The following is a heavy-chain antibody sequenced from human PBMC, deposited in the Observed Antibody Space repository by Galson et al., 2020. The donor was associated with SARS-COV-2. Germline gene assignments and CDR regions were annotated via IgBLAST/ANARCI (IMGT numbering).Heavy chain of an antibody. CDR3: ARRGVANNCYFCNWFDP. D-gene: IGHD2-15*01. CDR2: INPNSGGT. Sequence: ASVKVSCKASGYTFTAYYIHWVRQAPGRGLEWMGWINPNSGGTNYAQKFQGRVTMTRNTSTSTAYMELSSLKSDDTAVYFCARRGVANNCYFCNWFDPWGQGTLVTVS. CDR1: GYTFTAYY. V-gene: IGHV1-2*02. J-gene: IGHJ5*02.